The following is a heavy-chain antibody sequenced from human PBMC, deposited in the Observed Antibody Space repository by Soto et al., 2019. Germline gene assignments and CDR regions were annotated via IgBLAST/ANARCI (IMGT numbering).Heavy chain of an antibody. V-gene: IGHV4-39*01. Sequence: QLQLQESGPELVKPSETLSLTCTVSGGSVRSSSYYWGWIRQPPGKGLEWIGSIYYSGSTYYNPSLESRVTVSGDTSKSQFSLRLSSVTAADTAVYYCARHVDYGDYHTDYWGQGTLVTVSS. CDR1: GGSVRSSSYY. D-gene: IGHD4-17*01. J-gene: IGHJ4*02. CDR2: IYYSGST. CDR3: ARHVDYGDYHTDY.